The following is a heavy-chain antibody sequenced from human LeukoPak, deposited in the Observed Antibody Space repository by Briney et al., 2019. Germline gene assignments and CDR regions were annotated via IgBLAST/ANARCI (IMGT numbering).Heavy chain of an antibody. J-gene: IGHJ4*02. V-gene: IGHV4-61*01. Sequence: SETLSPTCTVSGGSVSSGSYYWSWIRQPPGKGLEWIGYIYYSGSTNYNPSLKSRVTISVDTSKNQFSLKLSSVTAADTAVYYCARDLGGYSYGPTFDYWGQGTLVTVSS. D-gene: IGHD5-18*01. CDR3: ARDLGGYSYGPTFDY. CDR1: GGSVSSGSYY. CDR2: IYYSGST.